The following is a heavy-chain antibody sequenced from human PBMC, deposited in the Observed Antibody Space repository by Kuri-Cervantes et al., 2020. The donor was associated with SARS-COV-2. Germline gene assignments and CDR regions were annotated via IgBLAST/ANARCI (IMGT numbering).Heavy chain of an antibody. J-gene: IGHJ3*02. CDR3: ASETTLSQNAFDI. CDR2: ISYDGGNK. CDR1: GFTFSNAW. D-gene: IGHD4-17*01. V-gene: IGHV3-30-3*01. Sequence: GESLKISCAASGFTFSNAWMSWVRQAPGKGLEWVAVISYDGGNKYYADSVKGRFTISRDNSKNTLYLQMNSLRAEDTAVYYCASETTLSQNAFDIWGQGTMVTVSS.